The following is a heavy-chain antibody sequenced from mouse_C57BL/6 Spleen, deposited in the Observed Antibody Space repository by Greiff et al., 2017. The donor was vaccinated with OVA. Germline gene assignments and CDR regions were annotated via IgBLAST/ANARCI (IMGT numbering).Heavy chain of an antibody. Sequence: VKLQQSGAELVRPGASVTLSCKASGYTFTDYEMHWVKQTPVHGLEWIGAIDPETGGTAYNQKFKGKAILTADKSSSTAYMGLRSLTSEDSAVYYCTRHGNYVYWGQGTLVTVSA. V-gene: IGHV1-15*01. CDR2: IDPETGGT. D-gene: IGHD2-1*01. CDR3: TRHGNYVY. CDR1: GYTFTDYE. J-gene: IGHJ3*01.